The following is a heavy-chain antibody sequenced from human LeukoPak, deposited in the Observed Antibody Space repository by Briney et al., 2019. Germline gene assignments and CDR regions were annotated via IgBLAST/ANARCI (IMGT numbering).Heavy chain of an antibody. CDR2: IVVGSGNT. Sequence: ASVKVSCKASGFTFTSSAMQWVRQARGQRLEWIGWIVVGSGNTNYAQNLQGRVTMTTDTSTSTAYMELRSLRSDDTAVYYCARGIIGYYFDYWGQGTLVTVSS. CDR1: GFTFTSSA. V-gene: IGHV1-58*02. D-gene: IGHD2-15*01. J-gene: IGHJ4*02. CDR3: ARGIIGYYFDY.